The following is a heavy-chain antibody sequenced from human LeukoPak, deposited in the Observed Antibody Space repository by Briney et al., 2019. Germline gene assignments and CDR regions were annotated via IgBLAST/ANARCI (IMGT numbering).Heavy chain of an antibody. D-gene: IGHD3-3*01. CDR3: AKEGYDFWSGYPYRHFGY. V-gene: IGHV3-21*04. CDR2: ISYTGTYI. CDR1: AFSLNAYN. Sequence: GGSLRLSCAASAFSLNAYNMNWVRQAPGKGLEWVSSISYTGTYIYYADSVKGRFTISRDNAQNSLYLQMNSLRAEDTAIYYCAKEGYDFWSGYPYRHFGYWGQGTLVTVSS. J-gene: IGHJ4*02.